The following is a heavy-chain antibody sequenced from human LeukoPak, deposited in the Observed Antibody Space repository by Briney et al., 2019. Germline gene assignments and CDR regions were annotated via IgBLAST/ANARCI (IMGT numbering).Heavy chain of an antibody. CDR2: IYYSGST. V-gene: IGHV4-61*08. CDR1: GGSISSSGYY. D-gene: IGHD6-6*01. J-gene: IGHJ4*02. Sequence: SETLSLTCTVSGGSISSSGYYWGWIRQSPWNGLEWIGYIYYSGSTNYNPSLKSRVTISVDTSKNQFSLKLSSVTAADTAVYYCARASQGVAARPRRYFDYWGQGTLVTVSS. CDR3: ARASQGVAARPRRYFDY.